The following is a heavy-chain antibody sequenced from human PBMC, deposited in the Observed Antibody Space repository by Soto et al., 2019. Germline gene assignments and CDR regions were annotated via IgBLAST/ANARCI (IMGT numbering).Heavy chain of an antibody. CDR1: GGSFSTLG. CDR2: IIPLFGKA. CDR3: ATAHNSGWYFFDY. J-gene: IGHJ4*01. D-gene: IGHD6-19*01. V-gene: IGHV1-69*06. Sequence: SVKVFCKASGGSFSTLGINWVRQAPGQGLEWMGGIIPLFGKARYAETSQGRVTITADTSTGTAYMEVSSLRSDDTAVFYCATAHNSGWYFFDYWGPGTLVTVSS.